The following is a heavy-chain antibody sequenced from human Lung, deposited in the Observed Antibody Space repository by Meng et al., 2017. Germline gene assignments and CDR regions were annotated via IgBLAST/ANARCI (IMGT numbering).Heavy chain of an antibody. J-gene: IGHJ4*01. CDR1: GVTCSNAW. Sequence: VQLVESSRGVVYPGGTFGLAFATSGVTCSNAWITRVRQGPGRGRGWSGRMKSNVDRATVDYAAAVKGRFFISRDDSENTFYLQMNSLKTEDTAVYYCSGQVDYWGHGTLVTVSS. V-gene: IGHV3-15*01. CDR3: SGQVDY. CDR2: MKSNVDRATV.